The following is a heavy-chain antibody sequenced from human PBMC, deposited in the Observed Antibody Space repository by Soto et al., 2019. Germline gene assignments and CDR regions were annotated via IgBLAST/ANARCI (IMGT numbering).Heavy chain of an antibody. D-gene: IGHD6-13*01. J-gene: IGHJ4*02. Sequence: QVQLVQSGAEVKKPGSSVKVSCKASGGTFSSYTISWVRQAPGQGLEWMGRIIPIPGIANYAQKFQGRVTITADKSTSTAYVELRSLRSKDTAVYYCARGSIAAAGTQPLDYWGQGTLVTVSS. V-gene: IGHV1-69*02. CDR1: GGTFSSYT. CDR2: IIPIPGIA. CDR3: ARGSIAAAGTQPLDY.